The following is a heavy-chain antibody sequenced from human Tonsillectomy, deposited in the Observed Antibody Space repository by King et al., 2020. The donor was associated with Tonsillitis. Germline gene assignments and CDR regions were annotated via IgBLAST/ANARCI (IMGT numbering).Heavy chain of an antibody. D-gene: IGHD2-21*02. V-gene: IGHV4-39*01. CDR2: IYYSGST. J-gene: IGHJ4*02. CDR3: ARHGPILCGGDCYPPVDN. Sequence: MQLQESGPGLVKPSETLSLTCTVSGGSISSSNYYWGWIRQPPGKGLEWIGNIYYSGSTYYNPLLKSRVTISVDTSKNQFSLKLSSVTAADTAVYYCARHGPILCGGDCYPPVDNWGQGTLVTVSS. CDR1: GGSISSSNYY.